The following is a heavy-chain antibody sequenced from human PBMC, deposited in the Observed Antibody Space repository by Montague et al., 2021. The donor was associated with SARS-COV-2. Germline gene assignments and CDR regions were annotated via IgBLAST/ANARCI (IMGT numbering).Heavy chain of an antibody. J-gene: IGHJ4*02. D-gene: IGHD6-19*01. CDR1: EFTVSSNY. CDR2: IYSGGTT. Sequence: SLRLSCAASEFTVSSNYRTWVRRVPGKGLGWAPVIYSGGTTSNADSVKGGFTISRDNSKNTLNLKMNSLRAEDTAVYYCARGSGWFLEEHYFDYWGQGTLVTVSS. CDR3: ARGSGWFLEEHYFDY. V-gene: IGHV3-53*01.